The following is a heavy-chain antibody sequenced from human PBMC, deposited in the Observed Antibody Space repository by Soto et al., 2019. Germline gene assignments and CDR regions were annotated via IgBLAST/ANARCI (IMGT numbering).Heavy chain of an antibody. CDR3: AREMYYYDNRGADY. D-gene: IGHD3-22*01. CDR1: GGSVGSRTYF. CDR2: IYYSGTT. V-gene: IGHV4-61*01. J-gene: IGHJ4*02. Sequence: PSETLSLTCTVSGGSVGSRTYFWSWVRQPPGKGLEWIGYIYYSGTTSYNPFLKSRVTISIDTSKNQFSLKLRSVTAADTVFYYCAREMYYYDNRGADYWGQGTLVTVSS.